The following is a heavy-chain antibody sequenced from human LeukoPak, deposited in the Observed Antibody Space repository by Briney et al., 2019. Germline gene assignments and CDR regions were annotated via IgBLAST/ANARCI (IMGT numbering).Heavy chain of an antibody. J-gene: IGHJ4*02. V-gene: IGHV3-30*01. CDR2: ISYGGSNK. CDR1: GFTFSSYA. Sequence: GRSLRLSCAASGFTFSSYAMHWVRQAPGKGLEWVAVISYGGSNKYYADSVKGRFTISRDNSKNTLYLQMNSLRAEDTAVYYCATEPRTVDYWGQGTLVTVSS. CDR3: ATEPRTVDY.